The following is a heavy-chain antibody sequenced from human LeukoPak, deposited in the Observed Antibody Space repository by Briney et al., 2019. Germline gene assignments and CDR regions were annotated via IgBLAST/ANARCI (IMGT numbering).Heavy chain of an antibody. V-gene: IGHV4-34*01. CDR2: INHSGST. Sequence: SVTLSLTCAVYGGPFSGYYWSWIRQAPGKGLEWIGEINHSGSTNYNPSLKSRVTISVDTSKNQFSLKLSSVTAADTAVYYCASDPGYSYGYLRYWYFDLWGRGTLVTVSS. J-gene: IGHJ2*01. CDR3: ASDPGYSYGYLRYWYFDL. D-gene: IGHD5-18*01. CDR1: GGPFSGYY.